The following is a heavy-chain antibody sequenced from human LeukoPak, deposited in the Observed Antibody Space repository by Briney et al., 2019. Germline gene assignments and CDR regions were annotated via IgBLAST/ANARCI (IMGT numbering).Heavy chain of an antibody. CDR1: GYTFTGYY. V-gene: IGHV1-2*02. Sequence: ASVKVSCKASGYTFTGYYMHWVRQAPGQGLEWMGWINPNSGGTNYAQKFQGRVTMTRDTSISTAYLQWSSLKASDTAIYYCARRASTGHYYYYMDVWGNGTTVTISS. CDR2: INPNSGGT. J-gene: IGHJ6*03. CDR3: ARRASTGHYYYYMDV. D-gene: IGHD1-1*01.